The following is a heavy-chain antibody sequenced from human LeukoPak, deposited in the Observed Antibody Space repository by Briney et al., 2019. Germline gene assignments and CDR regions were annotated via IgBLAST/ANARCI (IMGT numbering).Heavy chain of an antibody. D-gene: IGHD3-3*01. V-gene: IGHV3-21*01. J-gene: IGHJ6*03. CDR1: GFTFSSYS. Sequence: GGSLRLSCAASGFTFSSYSMNWVRQAPGKGLEWVSSISSRSNYIYNADSVKGRFTISRDNAKNSLYLQMNSLRAEDTAVYYCARGPTYYDFWSGYYMFYYYMDVWGKGTTVTVSS. CDR3: ARGPTYYDFWSGYYMFYYYMDV. CDR2: ISSRSNYI.